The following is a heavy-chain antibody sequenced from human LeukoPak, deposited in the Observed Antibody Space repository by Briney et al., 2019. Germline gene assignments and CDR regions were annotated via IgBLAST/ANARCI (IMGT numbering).Heavy chain of an antibody. V-gene: IGHV1-2*02. J-gene: IGHJ4*02. CDR3: ARGLGVTVRPFSLFY. Sequence: ASVKVSCKASGYTFTSYAISWVRQAPGQGPEWMGWINPNSGVTNYAQKFQGRVIMTSDTSISTAYMEFSRLRSDDTAMYYCARGLGVTVRPFSLFYWGQGTLVTVSS. D-gene: IGHD6-6*01. CDR1: GYTFTSYA. CDR2: INPNSGVT.